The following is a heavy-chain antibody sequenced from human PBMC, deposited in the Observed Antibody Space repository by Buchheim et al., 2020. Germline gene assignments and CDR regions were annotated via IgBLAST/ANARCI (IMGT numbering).Heavy chain of an antibody. CDR2: IWYDGSNK. V-gene: IGHV3-33*01. D-gene: IGHD2-15*01. CDR1: GFTFSSYG. CDR3: ARAPEGWYPSHYGRDV. J-gene: IGHJ6*02. Sequence: QVQLVESGGGVVQPGRSLRLSCAASGFTFSSYGMHWVRQAPGKGLEWVAVIWYDGSNKYYADSVKGRFTISRDNSKNTLYLQMNSLRAEDTAVYYLARAPEGWYPSHYGRDVWGQGTT.